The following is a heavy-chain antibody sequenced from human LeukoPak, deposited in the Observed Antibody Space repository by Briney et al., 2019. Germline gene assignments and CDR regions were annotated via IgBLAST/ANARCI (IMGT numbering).Heavy chain of an antibody. CDR1: GGSISSGGYY. CDR2: IYHSGST. Sequence: SETLSLTCSVSGGSISSGGYYWSWIRQPPGKGLEWIGYIYHSGSTYYNPSLKSRVTISVDRSKNQFSLKLSSVTAADTAVYYCARSSRCSSTSCYIPYFDYWGQGTLVTVSS. D-gene: IGHD2-2*02. V-gene: IGHV4-30-2*01. CDR3: ARSSRCSSTSCYIPYFDY. J-gene: IGHJ4*02.